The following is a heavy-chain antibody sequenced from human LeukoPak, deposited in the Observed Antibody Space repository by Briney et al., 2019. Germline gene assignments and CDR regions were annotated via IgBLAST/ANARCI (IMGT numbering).Heavy chain of an antibody. CDR3: AMTYYDILTGYFDFDY. J-gene: IGHJ4*02. D-gene: IGHD3-9*01. Sequence: GGSLRLSCAASGFTFSSNYMSWVRQAPGKGLEWVSVIYSGGSTYYADSVKGRFTISRDNSKNTLYLQMNSLRAEETAVYYCAMTYYDILTGYFDFDYWGQGTLVTVSS. CDR2: IYSGGST. V-gene: IGHV3-66*02. CDR1: GFTFSSNY.